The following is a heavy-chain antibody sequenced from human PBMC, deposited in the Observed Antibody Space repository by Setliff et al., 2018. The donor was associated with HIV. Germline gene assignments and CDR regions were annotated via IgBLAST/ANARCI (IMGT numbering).Heavy chain of an antibody. CDR1: GGSIDNYY. CDR2: MCLNDKGVIT. V-gene: IGHV4-59*12. J-gene: IGHJ1*01. CDR3: TRDRGTGWYGYFQH. D-gene: IGHD6-19*01. Sequence: SETLSLTCIVSGGSIDNYYWNWVRQSQGKGPEWIGNMCLNDKGVITNQNPSLKSRVVMYIDRTKNEFSLNLFSATTADTATYYCTRDRGTGWYGYFQHWGQGSQVTVSS.